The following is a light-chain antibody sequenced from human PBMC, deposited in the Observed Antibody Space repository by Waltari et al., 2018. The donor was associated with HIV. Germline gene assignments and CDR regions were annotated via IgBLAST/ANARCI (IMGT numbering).Light chain of an antibody. CDR2: SSS. V-gene: IGLV7-43*01. Sequence: VVTQEPSLTVSPGGTVTLSCATSTGAVSTSSFPSRIQQRPGQAPRPLIFSSSKRHSWTPEHFSDALRGDKAVLTLTPVQPEDEADYYCLLYYGGLRPSWVFGGGTKLTVL. CDR3: LLYYGGLRPSWV. CDR1: TGAVSTSSF. J-gene: IGLJ3*02.